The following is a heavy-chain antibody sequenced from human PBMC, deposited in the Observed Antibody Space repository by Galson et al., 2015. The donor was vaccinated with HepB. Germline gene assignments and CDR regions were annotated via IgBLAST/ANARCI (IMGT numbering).Heavy chain of an antibody. J-gene: IGHJ4*02. V-gene: IGHV3-23*01. CDR1: GFTFSSYA. CDR2: ISGSGGST. Sequence: SLRLSCAASGFTFSSYAMSWVRQAPGKGLEWVSAISGSGGSTYYADSVKGRFTISRDNSKNTLYLQMNSLRAEDTAVYYCAKDPLTDYGDYGLGEYYFDYWGQGTLVTVSS. CDR3: AKDPLTDYGDYGLGEYYFDY. D-gene: IGHD4-17*01.